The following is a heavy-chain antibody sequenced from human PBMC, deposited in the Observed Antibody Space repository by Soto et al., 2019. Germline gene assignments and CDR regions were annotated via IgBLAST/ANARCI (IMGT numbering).Heavy chain of an antibody. CDR1: GFTFSSYS. CDR2: ISSSSSYI. CDR3: ARLEMATIQGYYYYYGMDV. D-gene: IGHD5-12*01. V-gene: IGHV3-21*01. J-gene: IGHJ6*02. Sequence: VQLVESGGGLVKPGGSLRLSCAASGFTFSSYSMNWVRQAPGKGLEWVSSISSSSSYIYYADSVKGRFTISRDNAKNSLYLQMNSLRAEDTAVYYCARLEMATIQGYYYYYGMDVWGQGTTVTVSS.